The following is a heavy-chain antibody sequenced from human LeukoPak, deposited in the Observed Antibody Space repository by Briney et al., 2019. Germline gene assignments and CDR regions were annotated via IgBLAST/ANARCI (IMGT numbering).Heavy chain of an antibody. D-gene: IGHD5-12*01. CDR2: ISYDGSNK. CDR1: GFTFSSYS. V-gene: IGHV3-30*03. J-gene: IGHJ5*02. Sequence: GGSLRLSCAASGFTFSSYSMNWVRQAPGKGLEWVAVISYDGSNKYYADSVKGRFTISRDNSKNTLYLQMNSLRAEDTAVYYCARDRGEDSGYDYGNWFDPWGQGTLVTVSS. CDR3: ARDRGEDSGYDYGNWFDP.